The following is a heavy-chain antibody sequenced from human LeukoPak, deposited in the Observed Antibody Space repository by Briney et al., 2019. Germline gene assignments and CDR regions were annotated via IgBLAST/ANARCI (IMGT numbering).Heavy chain of an antibody. D-gene: IGHD2-8*01. J-gene: IGHJ3*01. CDR3: ARGYCTNGVCQHPDAFDF. CDR1: GYTFTGYF. Sequence: GSVKVSCTASGYTFTGYFMHWVRQAPGQGLEWMGWINPNSGGTNYAQTFQGRVTMTRDTSISKGYMEVSRLRSDDTAVYYCARGYCTNGVCQHPDAFDFWGQGTMVTVSS. V-gene: IGHV1-2*02. CDR2: INPNSGGT.